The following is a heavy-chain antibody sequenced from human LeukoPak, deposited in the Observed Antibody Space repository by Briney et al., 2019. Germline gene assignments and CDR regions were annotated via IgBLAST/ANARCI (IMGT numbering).Heavy chain of an antibody. CDR1: GGSISSYY. D-gene: IGHD3-9*01. CDR3: ARGVRYFDWLLTPLDY. V-gene: IGHV4-59*12. CDR2: IYYSGST. Sequence: SETLSLTCTVSGGSISSYYRSWIRQPPGKGLEWIGYIYYSGSTNYNPSLKSRVTISVDTSKNHFSLKLSSVTAADTAVYYCARGVRYFDWLLTPLDYWGQGTLVTVSS. J-gene: IGHJ4*02.